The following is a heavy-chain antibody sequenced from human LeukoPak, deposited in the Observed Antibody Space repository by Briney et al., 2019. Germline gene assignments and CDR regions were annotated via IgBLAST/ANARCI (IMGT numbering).Heavy chain of an antibody. CDR2: AIPIFGTA. CDR1: GGTFSSYA. J-gene: IGHJ4*02. CDR3: AREGKGSSGWALDY. Sequence: ASVKVSCKASGGTFSSYAISWVRQAPGQGLEWMGRAIPIFGTANYAQKFQGRVTITTDESTSTAYMELSSLRPEDTAVYYCAREGKGSSGWALDYWGQGTLVTVSS. V-gene: IGHV1-69*05. D-gene: IGHD6-19*01.